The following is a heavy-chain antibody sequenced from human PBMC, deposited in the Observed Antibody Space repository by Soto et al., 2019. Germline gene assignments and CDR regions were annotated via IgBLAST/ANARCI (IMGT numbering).Heavy chain of an antibody. V-gene: IGHV4-39*01. D-gene: IGHD5-18*01. CDR1: GGSISSSSYY. CDR3: ARYEGGWLRVSYYYGMDV. CDR2: IYYSGST. J-gene: IGHJ6*02. Sequence: PSETLSLTCTVSGGSISSSSYYWGWIRQPPGKGLEWIGSIYYSGSTYYNPSLKSRVTISVDTSKNQFSLKLSSVTAADTAVYYCARYEGGWLRVSYYYGMDVWGQGTTVTV.